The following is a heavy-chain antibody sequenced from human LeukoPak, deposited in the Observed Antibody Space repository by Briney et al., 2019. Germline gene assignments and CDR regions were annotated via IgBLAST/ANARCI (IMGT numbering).Heavy chain of an antibody. J-gene: IGHJ4*02. CDR1: GFTFSSYS. V-gene: IGHV3-48*04. D-gene: IGHD3-22*01. CDR3: ARDALALYDSSGYPDY. CDR2: ISSSSSTI. Sequence: GGSLRLSCAASGFTFSSYSMNWVRQAPGKGLEWVSYISSSSSTIYYADSVKGRFTISRDNAKSSLYLQMNSLRAEDTAVYYCARDALALYDSSGYPDYWGQGTLVTVSS.